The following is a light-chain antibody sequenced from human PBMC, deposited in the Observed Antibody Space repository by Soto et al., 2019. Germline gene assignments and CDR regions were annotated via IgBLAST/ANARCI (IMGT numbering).Light chain of an antibody. V-gene: IGLV1-47*02. J-gene: IGLJ2*01. Sequence: QSVLTQPPSASGTPGQRVTISCSGSSSNIGGNYVYWYQQLPGTAPKLLIYSNNQQRSGVPHRFSASTSATTASLPISGLRSEDEADYYCAACDDSLSGVVFGGGTKLTVL. CDR1: SSNIGGNY. CDR2: SNN. CDR3: AACDDSLSGVV.